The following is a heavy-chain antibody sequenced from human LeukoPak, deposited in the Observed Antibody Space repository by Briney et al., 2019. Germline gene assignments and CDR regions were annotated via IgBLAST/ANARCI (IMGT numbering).Heavy chain of an antibody. J-gene: IGHJ3*02. CDR2: SDPEDGET. V-gene: IGHV1-24*01. CDR1: GHTLTGLA. CDR3: AYRPPGDESFDI. Sequence: ASVKVSCKVSGHTLTGLAMHWVRQGTGKGLEWMGGSDPEDGETIYAQKFKGRVTMTEDTATDTAYMELRSLRSGDTAVYYCAYRPPGDESFDIWGQGTLVTVSS. D-gene: IGHD3-16*01.